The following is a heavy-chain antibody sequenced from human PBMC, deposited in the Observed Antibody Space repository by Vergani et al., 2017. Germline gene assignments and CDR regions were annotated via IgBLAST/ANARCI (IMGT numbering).Heavy chain of an antibody. J-gene: IGHJ6*02. V-gene: IGHV3-7*03. CDR1: GFTFSSYW. CDR3: ARDLAADLWFGELLSTYYYGMDV. D-gene: IGHD3-10*01. Sequence: EVQLVESGGGLVQPGGSLRLSCAASGFTFSSYWMSWVRQAPGKGLEWVANIKQDGSEKYYVDSVKGRFTISRDNAKNSLYLQMNSLRAEDTAVYYCARDLAADLWFGELLSTYYYGMDVWGQGTTVTVS. CDR2: IKQDGSEK.